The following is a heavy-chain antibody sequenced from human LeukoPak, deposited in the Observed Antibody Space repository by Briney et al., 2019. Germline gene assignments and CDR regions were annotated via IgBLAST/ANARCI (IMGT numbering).Heavy chain of an antibody. V-gene: IGHV1-69*01. D-gene: IGHD3-3*01. Sequence: SVKVSCKASGGTFSSYAISWVRQAPGQGLEWMGGIIPIFGTANYAQKFQGRVTITADESTSTAYMELSSLRSEDTAVYYCAPIPYYDFWSGSPAVGYWGQGTLVTVSS. CDR1: GGTFSSYA. J-gene: IGHJ4*02. CDR3: APIPYYDFWSGSPAVGY. CDR2: IIPIFGTA.